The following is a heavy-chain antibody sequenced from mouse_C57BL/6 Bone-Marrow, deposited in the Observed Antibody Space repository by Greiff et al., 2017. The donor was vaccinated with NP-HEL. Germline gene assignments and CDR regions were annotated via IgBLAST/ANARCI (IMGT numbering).Heavy chain of an antibody. J-gene: IGHJ3*01. CDR2: ISSGGSYT. Sequence: EVQLVESGGDLVKPGGSLKLSCAASGFTFSSYGMSWVRQTPDKRLEWVATISSGGSYTYYPDSVKGRFTISRDNAKNTLYLQMSSLKSEDTAMYYCARLYYYGSSSAWFAYWGQGTLVTVSA. CDR1: GFTFSSYG. CDR3: ARLYYYGSSSAWFAY. D-gene: IGHD1-1*01. V-gene: IGHV5-6*01.